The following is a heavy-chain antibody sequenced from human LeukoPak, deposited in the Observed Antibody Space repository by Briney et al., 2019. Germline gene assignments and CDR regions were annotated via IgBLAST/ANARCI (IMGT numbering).Heavy chain of an antibody. V-gene: IGHV3-74*01. CDR3: ARGIAARPVDY. CDR1: GFTFSSYW. D-gene: IGHD6-6*01. Sequence: GGSLRLSCAASGFTFSSYWMHWVRQAPGKGLVWVSRINSDGSSTIYAASVTGRVTISRDTAKNTLYLQIDSLRAEDTAVYYGARGIAARPVDYWGQGTLVTVSS. J-gene: IGHJ4*02. CDR2: INSDGSST.